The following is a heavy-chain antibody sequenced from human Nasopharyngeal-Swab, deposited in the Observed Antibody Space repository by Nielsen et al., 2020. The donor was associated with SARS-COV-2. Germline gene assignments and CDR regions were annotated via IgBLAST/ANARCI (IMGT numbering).Heavy chain of an antibody. J-gene: IGHJ6*02. V-gene: IGHV3-21*01. D-gene: IGHD3-3*01. CDR1: GFTFNNYN. CDR2: ISSSSSYI. Sequence: GESLKISCAASGFTFNNYNFNWVRQAPGKGLEWVSSISSSSSYIYYADSVKGRFTISRDNAKNSLYLQMNSLRAEDTAMYCARDGLDYDFWSAYFMDVWGQGTTVTVSS. CDR3: ARDGLDYDFWSAYFMDV.